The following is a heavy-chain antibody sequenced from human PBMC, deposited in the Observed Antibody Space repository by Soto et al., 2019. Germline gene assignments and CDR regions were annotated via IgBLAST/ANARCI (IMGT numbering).Heavy chain of an antibody. CDR3: ARIVVVAQVANA. V-gene: IGHV4-39*02. CDR1: GGSISYNSYY. J-gene: IGHJ5*02. CDR2: IFYTGTT. Sequence: AETLSLTCSVSGGSISYNSYYWGWIRQPPGKGLEWVGGIFYTGTTYYSPSLKDRVTISVDTTKNSFSLNLTSVTAADTAVYFCARIVVVAQVANAWGQGTLVTVSS. D-gene: IGHD2-15*01.